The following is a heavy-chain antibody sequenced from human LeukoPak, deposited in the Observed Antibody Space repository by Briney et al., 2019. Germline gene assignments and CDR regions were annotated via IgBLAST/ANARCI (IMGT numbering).Heavy chain of an antibody. CDR2: INHSGST. CDR3: ARGIAARLHYYYMDV. CDR1: GGSFSGYY. J-gene: IGHJ6*03. Sequence: NPSETLSLTCAVYGGSFSGYYWSWIRQPPGKGLEWIGEINHSGSTNYNPSLKSRVTISVDTSKNQFSQKLSSVTAADTAVYYCARGIAARLHYYYMDVWGKGTTVTVSS. V-gene: IGHV4-34*01. D-gene: IGHD6-6*01.